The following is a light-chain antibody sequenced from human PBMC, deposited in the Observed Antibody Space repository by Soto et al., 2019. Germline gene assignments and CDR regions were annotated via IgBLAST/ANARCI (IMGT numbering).Light chain of an antibody. J-gene: IGKJ4*01. V-gene: IGKV1-33*01. CDR1: QDIATS. Sequence: DIQMTQSPSSLSASVGDKVTITCQASQDIATSLNWYQLRPGEPPKLLIYDASTLETGVPSRFSGSGSGIHFTLTITSLHPEDSATYFCQQFYDVFLTFGGGTRVEFK. CDR3: QQFYDVFLT. CDR2: DAS.